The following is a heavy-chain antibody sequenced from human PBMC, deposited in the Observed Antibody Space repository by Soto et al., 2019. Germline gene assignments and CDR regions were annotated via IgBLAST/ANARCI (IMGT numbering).Heavy chain of an antibody. CDR3: AREYSSSATHHKFYYYYYYGMDV. V-gene: IGHV3-53*04. J-gene: IGHJ6*02. Sequence: PGGSLRLSCAASGFTVSSNYMSWVRQAPGKGLEWVSVIYSGGSTYYADSVKGRFTISRHNSKNTLYLQVNSLRAEDTAVYYCAREYSSSATHHKFYYYYYYGMDVWGQGTTVTVSS. CDR1: GFTVSSNY. CDR2: IYSGGST. D-gene: IGHD6-6*01.